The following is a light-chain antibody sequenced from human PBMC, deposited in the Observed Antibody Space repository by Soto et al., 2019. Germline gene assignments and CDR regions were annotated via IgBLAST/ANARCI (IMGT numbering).Light chain of an antibody. CDR1: SSDIGGYNY. J-gene: IGLJ1*01. CDR3: SSCTSSTTPLV. CDR2: EVS. Sequence: QSALTQPASVSGSPGQSITISCTGTSSDIGGYNYVSWYQHHPGKAPQLMIYEVSNRPSGVSNRFSGSKSGNTASLTISGLQPEDEADYYCSSCTSSTTPLVFGTGTQLTVL. V-gene: IGLV2-14*01.